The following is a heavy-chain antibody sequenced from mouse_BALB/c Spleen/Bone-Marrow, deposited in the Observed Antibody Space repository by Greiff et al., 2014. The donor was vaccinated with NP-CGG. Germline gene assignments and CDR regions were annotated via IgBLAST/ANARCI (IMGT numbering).Heavy chain of an antibody. CDR3: ARATRGPDEFAY. CDR2: IDPANGNT. CDR1: GFNIKDTY. J-gene: IGHJ3*01. Sequence: EVQLQQSGAELVKPGASVKLSCTASGFNIKDTYMHWVKQRPEQGLEWIGRIDPANGNTKYDPKFQGKATITADTSSNTAYLQLSSLTSEATAVYYCARATRGPDEFAYWGQGTLVTVSA. V-gene: IGHV14-3*02.